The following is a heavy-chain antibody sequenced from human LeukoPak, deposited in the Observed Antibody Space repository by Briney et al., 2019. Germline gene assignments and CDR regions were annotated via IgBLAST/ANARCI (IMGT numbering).Heavy chain of an antibody. CDR1: GGTFSSYA. J-gene: IGHJ5*02. CDR2: IIPIFGTA. D-gene: IGHD3-10*01. Sequence: GASVKVSCKASGGTFSSYAISWVRQAPGQGLEWMGGIIPIFGTANYAQKFQGRVTITADESTSTAYMELSSLRSEDTAVYYCARDYYGSGNIIPSCWFDPWGQGTLVTVSS. CDR3: ARDYYGSGNIIPSCWFDP. V-gene: IGHV1-69*13.